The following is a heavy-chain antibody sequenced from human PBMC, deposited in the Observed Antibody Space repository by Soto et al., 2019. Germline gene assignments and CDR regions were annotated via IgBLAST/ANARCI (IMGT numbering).Heavy chain of an antibody. CDR3: ARDGECIYANRVEF. Sequence: PGGSWDLPCAASELTFSAKSSNGVRKAPGKGLERISYISSVSSPIYYADSVKGRFTIARDNAKNSLYLQMNDLRDEDTAVYYCARDGECIYANRVEFWGQGTLVTVSS. CDR2: ISSVSSPI. CDR1: ELTFSAKS. D-gene: IGHD2-8*01. V-gene: IGHV3-48*02. J-gene: IGHJ4*02.